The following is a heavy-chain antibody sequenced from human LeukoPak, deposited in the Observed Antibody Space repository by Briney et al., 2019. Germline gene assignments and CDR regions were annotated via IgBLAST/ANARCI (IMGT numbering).Heavy chain of an antibody. CDR3: ATLPATRGYSYDSGVDY. D-gene: IGHD5-18*01. CDR2: IYYSGST. V-gene: IGHV4-39*07. CDR1: GGSISSSSYY. Sequence: SETLSLTCTVSGGSISSSSYYWGWIRQPPGKGLEWIGSIYYSGSTYYNPSLKSRVTISVDTSKNQFSLKLSSVTAADTAVYYCATLPATRGYSYDSGVDYWGQGTLVTVSS. J-gene: IGHJ4*02.